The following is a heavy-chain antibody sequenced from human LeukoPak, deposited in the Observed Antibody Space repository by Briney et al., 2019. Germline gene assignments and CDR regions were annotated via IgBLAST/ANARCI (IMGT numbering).Heavy chain of an antibody. V-gene: IGHV4-59*01. CDR1: GGSISSYY. Sequence: SETLSLTCTVSGGSISSYYWSWIRQPPGKGLEWIGYIYYSGSTNYNPSLKSRVTISVDTSKNQFSLKLSSVTAADTAVYYCARDRLAMVRGEGWVDPWGQGTLVTVSS. J-gene: IGHJ5*02. D-gene: IGHD3-10*01. CDR2: IYYSGST. CDR3: ARDRLAMVRGEGWVDP.